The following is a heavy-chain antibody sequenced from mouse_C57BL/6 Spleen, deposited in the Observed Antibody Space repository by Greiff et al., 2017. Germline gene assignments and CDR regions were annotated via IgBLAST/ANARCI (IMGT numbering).Heavy chain of an antibody. Sequence: EVQLQQSGPVLVKPGASVKMSCKASGYTFTDYYMNWVKQSHGKSLEWIGVINPYNGGTSYNQKFKGKATLTVDKSSSTAYMELNSLTSEDSAVYYCARLYYDYVYAMDYWGQGTSVTVSS. J-gene: IGHJ4*01. V-gene: IGHV1-19*01. CDR1: GYTFTDYY. CDR3: ARLYYDYVYAMDY. D-gene: IGHD2-4*01. CDR2: INPYNGGT.